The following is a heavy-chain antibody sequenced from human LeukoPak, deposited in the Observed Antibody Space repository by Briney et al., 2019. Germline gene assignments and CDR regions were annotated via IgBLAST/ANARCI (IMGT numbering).Heavy chain of an antibody. V-gene: IGHV1-2*02. D-gene: IGHD2-15*01. CDR2: INPHSGGT. Sequence: ASVKVSCKASGYTFTGYYMHWVRQAPGQALEWMGWINPHSGGTNYAQKFQGGVTMTRDTSITTAYMELSSLRSDDTAVYYCARGSIGYCSGGSCQNHWGQGTLVTVSS. CDR3: ARGSIGYCSGGSCQNH. CDR1: GYTFTGYY. J-gene: IGHJ5*02.